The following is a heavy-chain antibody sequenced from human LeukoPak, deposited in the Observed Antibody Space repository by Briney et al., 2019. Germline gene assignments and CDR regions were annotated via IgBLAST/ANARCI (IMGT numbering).Heavy chain of an antibody. V-gene: IGHV3-30*03. J-gene: IGHJ4*02. CDR3: ARDIAAAGTGFLDY. CDR2: ISYDGSNK. D-gene: IGHD6-13*01. CDR1: GFTFSSYG. Sequence: PGGSLRLSCAASGFTFSSYGMHWVRQAPGKGLEWVAVISYDGSNKYYADSVKGRFTISRDNSKNTLYLQMNSLRAEDTAVYYCARDIAAAGTGFLDYWGQGTLVTVSS.